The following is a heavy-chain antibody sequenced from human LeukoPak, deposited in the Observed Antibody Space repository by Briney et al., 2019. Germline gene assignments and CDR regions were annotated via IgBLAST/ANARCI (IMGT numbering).Heavy chain of an antibody. J-gene: IGHJ4*02. CDR2: ISAYNGNT. Sequence: ASVKVSCKASGYTFTSYGISWVRQAPGQGLEWMGWISAYNGNTNYAQKLQGRVTMTTDTSTSTAYMELRSLRSDDTAVYYSARDVEQRLVRAVDYWGQGTLVTVSS. CDR1: GYTFTSYG. CDR3: ARDVEQRLVRAVDY. V-gene: IGHV1-18*01. D-gene: IGHD6-13*01.